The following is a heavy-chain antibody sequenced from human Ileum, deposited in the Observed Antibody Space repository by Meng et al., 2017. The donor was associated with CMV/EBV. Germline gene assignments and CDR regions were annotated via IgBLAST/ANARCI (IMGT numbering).Heavy chain of an antibody. CDR1: FTFSSYS. CDR2: ISYDGTKK. J-gene: IGHJ4*02. CDR3: ARGLRYGDYVGYYYDY. D-gene: IGHD4-17*01. Sequence: FTFSSYSMHWVRQAPGKGLEWVAVISYDGTKKDYADSVKGRFTISRDNSKNTLFLQMNSLRAEDTAVYYCARGLRYGDYVGYYYDYWGRGTLVTVSS. V-gene: IGHV3-30*04.